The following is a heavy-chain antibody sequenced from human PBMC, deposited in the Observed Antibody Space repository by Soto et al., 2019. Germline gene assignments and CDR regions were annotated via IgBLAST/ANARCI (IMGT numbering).Heavy chain of an antibody. J-gene: IGHJ3*02. V-gene: IGHV3-20*01. CDR3: ARAGYCSSTSCYDGAFDI. D-gene: IGHD2-2*01. CDR2: INWNGGST. Sequence: SGXSLRLACAASGFTFDDYGLSWFRQAPVNGLEWVSGINWNGGSTGYADSVKGRFTISRDNAKNSLYLQMNSLRAEDTALYHCARAGYCSSTSCYDGAFDIWGQGTMVTVSS. CDR1: GFTFDDYG.